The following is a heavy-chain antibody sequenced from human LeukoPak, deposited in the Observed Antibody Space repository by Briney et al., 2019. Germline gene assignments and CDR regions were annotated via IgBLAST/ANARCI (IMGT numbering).Heavy chain of an antibody. CDR3: ARETQGSSWYYFDY. J-gene: IGHJ4*02. CDR1: GYTFTGYY. V-gene: IGHV1-2*02. Sequence: ASVKVSCKASGYTFTGYYIHWVRQAPGQGLEWMGWINPNSGGTNYAQKFQGRVTMTRDTSISTAYMELSRLRSDDTAAYYCARETQGSSWYYFDYWGQGTLVTVSS. CDR2: INPNSGGT. D-gene: IGHD6-13*01.